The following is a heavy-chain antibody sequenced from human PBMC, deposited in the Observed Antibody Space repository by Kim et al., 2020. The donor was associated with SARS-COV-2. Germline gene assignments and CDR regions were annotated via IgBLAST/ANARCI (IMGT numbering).Heavy chain of an antibody. CDR1: GFPFSSYN. CDR2: ITSSSSYI. CDR3: ARDIGYRYGQFDQ. Sequence: GGSLRLSCVASGFPFSSYNINWVRQAQWKGLEWVASITSSSSYIHYADSVKGRVIISRDNAKNLVSLQMSSLRVEDTAVYYCARDIGYRYGQFDQWGQGTLVSVSS. J-gene: IGHJ4*02. V-gene: IGHV3-21*06. D-gene: IGHD5-18*01.